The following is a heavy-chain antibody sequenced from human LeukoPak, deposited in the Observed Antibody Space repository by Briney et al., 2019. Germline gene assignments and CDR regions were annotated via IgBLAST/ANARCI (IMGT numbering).Heavy chain of an antibody. Sequence: SETLSLTCTVSGGSISSGGYYWSWIRQPPGKGLEWIGYIYYSGSTYYNPSLKSRVTISVDTSKNQFSLKLSSVTAADTAVYYCAREGGGDSTLDYWGQGTLVTVSS. V-gene: IGHV4-30-4*01. CDR1: GGSISSGGYY. J-gene: IGHJ4*02. CDR2: IYYSGST. CDR3: AREGGGDSTLDY. D-gene: IGHD2-21*02.